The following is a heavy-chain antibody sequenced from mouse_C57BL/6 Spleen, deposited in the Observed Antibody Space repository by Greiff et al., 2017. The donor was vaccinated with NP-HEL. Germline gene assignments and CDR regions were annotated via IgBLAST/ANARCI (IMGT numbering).Heavy chain of an antibody. CDR3: TRRGGSYFDY. CDR2: IDPETGGT. Sequence: QVQLQQSGAELVRPGASVTLSCKASGYTFTDYEMHWVKQTPVHGLEWIGAIDPETGGTAYNQKFKGKAILTADKSSSTAYMELRSLTSEDSAVYYCTRRGGSYFDYWGQGTTLTVSS. J-gene: IGHJ2*01. CDR1: GYTFTDYE. V-gene: IGHV1-15*01.